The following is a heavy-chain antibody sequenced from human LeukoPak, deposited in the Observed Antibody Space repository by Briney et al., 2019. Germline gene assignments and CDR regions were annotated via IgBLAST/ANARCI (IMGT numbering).Heavy chain of an antibody. Sequence: GGSLRLSCAASGFTFSSYGMHWVRQAPGKGLEWVAVIWYDGSNKYYADSVKGRFTISRDNSKNTLYLQMNSLRAEDTAVYYCVKDHRMVREGGAFDIWGQGTMVTVSS. CDR3: VKDHRMVREGGAFDI. D-gene: IGHD3-10*01. CDR2: IWYDGSNK. J-gene: IGHJ3*02. CDR1: GFTFSSYG. V-gene: IGHV3-33*06.